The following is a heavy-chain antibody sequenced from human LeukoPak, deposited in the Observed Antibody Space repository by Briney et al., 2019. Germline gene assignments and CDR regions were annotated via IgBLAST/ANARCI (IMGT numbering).Heavy chain of an antibody. D-gene: IGHD3-22*01. CDR3: AKPHYDSSGYYYLASYFDY. J-gene: IGHJ4*02. Sequence: GGSLRLSYAASGFTFSSYAMSWVRQAPGKGLEWVSAISGSGGSTYYADSVKGRFTISRDNSKNTLYLQMNSLRAEDTAVYYCAKPHYDSSGYYYLASYFDYWGQGTLVTVSS. CDR1: GFTFSSYA. V-gene: IGHV3-23*01. CDR2: ISGSGGST.